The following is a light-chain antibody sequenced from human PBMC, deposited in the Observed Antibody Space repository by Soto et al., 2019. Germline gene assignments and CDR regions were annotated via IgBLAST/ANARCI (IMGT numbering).Light chain of an antibody. CDR2: TAS. J-gene: IGKJ4*01. CDR3: QQGYSPVLT. Sequence: DIPMTQSPSSLSASVGDRVTITCRASQNIDTYVNWFQQRPGKAPRLLIFTASRLLSGVSSRFSGSGSGTDFTLTISSLQPEDFATYYCQQGYSPVLTFGGGTKVEMK. V-gene: IGKV1-39*01. CDR1: QNIDTY.